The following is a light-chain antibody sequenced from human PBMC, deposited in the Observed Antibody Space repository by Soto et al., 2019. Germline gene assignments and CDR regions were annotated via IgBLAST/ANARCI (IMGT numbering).Light chain of an antibody. Sequence: EIVLTQSPGTLSVSPGERATLSCRASQTVSSNFVWCQQKPGQPPRRLIYGAASRAAGIADRFSSSGSGTAYTLTISRLEAEDFVVYYCQQYGITFGQGTRLEIK. V-gene: IGKV3-20*01. CDR3: QQYGIT. CDR1: QTVSSN. J-gene: IGKJ5*01. CDR2: GAA.